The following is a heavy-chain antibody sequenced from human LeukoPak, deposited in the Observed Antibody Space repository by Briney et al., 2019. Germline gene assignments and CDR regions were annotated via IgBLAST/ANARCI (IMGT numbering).Heavy chain of an antibody. V-gene: IGHV1-2*06. CDR2: INPNSGGT. CDR3: ARDQNTIFGVVTYGMDV. D-gene: IGHD3-3*01. J-gene: IGHJ6*02. Sequence: RGASVKVSCKASGYTFTGYYMHWVRQAPGQGLEWMGRINPNSGGTNYAQKFQGRVTMTRDTSISTAYMELSRLRSDDTAVYYCARDQNTIFGVVTYGMDVWGQGTTVTVSS. CDR1: GYTFTGYY.